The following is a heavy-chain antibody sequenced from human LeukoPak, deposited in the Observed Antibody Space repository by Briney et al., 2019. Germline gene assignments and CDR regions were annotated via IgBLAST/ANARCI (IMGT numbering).Heavy chain of an antibody. Sequence: ASVKVSCKASGYTFTSYAMNLVRQSPGQGVEWMGWLNTNTGNPTYAQGFTGRFVFSLDTSVSTAYLQISSLKAEDTAVYYCARGWNYYYDSSGYYYRGMDVWGQGTTVTVSS. CDR1: GYTFTSYA. J-gene: IGHJ6*02. CDR2: LNTNTGNP. D-gene: IGHD3-22*01. CDR3: ARGWNYYYDSSGYYYRGMDV. V-gene: IGHV7-4-1*02.